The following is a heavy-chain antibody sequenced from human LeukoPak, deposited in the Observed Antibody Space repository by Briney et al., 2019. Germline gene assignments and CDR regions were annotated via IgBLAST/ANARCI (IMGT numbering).Heavy chain of an antibody. CDR2: ISGSAGGT. CDR1: GITLSNYG. V-gene: IGHV3-23*01. J-gene: IGHJ4*02. D-gene: IGHD3-10*01. CDR3: AKRGVVVRVILVGFHKEAYYFDS. Sequence: GGSLRLSCAVSGITLSNYGMSWVRQAPGKGLEWVAGISGSAGGTNYADSVKGRFTISRDNSKNTLYLQMNRLRAEDTAVYFCAKRGVVVRVILVGFHKEAYYFDSWGQGALVTVSS.